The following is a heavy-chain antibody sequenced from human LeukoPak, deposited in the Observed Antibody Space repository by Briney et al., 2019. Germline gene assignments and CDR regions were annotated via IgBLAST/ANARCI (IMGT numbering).Heavy chain of an antibody. CDR3: ARHGYSYGT. D-gene: IGHD5-18*01. CDR2: IYYSGST. J-gene: IGHJ5*02. CDR1: GGSISSYY. V-gene: IGHV4-39*01. Sequence: SETLSLTCTVSGGSISSYYWSWIRQPPGKGLEWIGSIYYSGSTYYNPSLKSRVTISVDTSKNQFSLKLSSVTAADTAVHYCARHGYSYGTWGQGTLVTVSS.